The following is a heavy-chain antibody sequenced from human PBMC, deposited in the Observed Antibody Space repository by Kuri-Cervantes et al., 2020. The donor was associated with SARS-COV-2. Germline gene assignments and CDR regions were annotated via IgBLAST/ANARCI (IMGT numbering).Heavy chain of an antibody. D-gene: IGHD3-10*01. Sequence: SVKVSCKASGGTFSSYAISWVRQAPGQGLEWMGGIIPIFGTANYAQKFQGRVTMTTDTSTSTAYMELRSLRSDDTAVYYCARGDHYGSGSYYKVWGQGTLVTVSS. CDR2: IIPIFGTA. CDR3: ARGDHYGSGSYYKV. V-gene: IGHV1-69*05. J-gene: IGHJ4*02. CDR1: GGTFSSYA.